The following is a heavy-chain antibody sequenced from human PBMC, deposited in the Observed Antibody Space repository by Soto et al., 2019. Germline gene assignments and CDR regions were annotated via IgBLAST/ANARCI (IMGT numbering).Heavy chain of an antibody. CDR2: MNPNSGNT. J-gene: IGHJ4*02. Sequence: QVQLVQSGAEVKKPGASVKVSCKASGYTFTSYDINWVRQATGQGLEWMGWMNPNSGNTGYAPKFQGRVTMTRNTSISTAYMELSSLRSEDTAVYYCARVVAVAGTLYFDYWGQGTLVTVSS. CDR1: GYTFTSYD. V-gene: IGHV1-8*01. CDR3: ARVVAVAGTLYFDY. D-gene: IGHD6-19*01.